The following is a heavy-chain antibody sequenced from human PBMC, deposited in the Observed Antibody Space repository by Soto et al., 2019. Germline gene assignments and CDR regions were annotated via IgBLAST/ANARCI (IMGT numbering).Heavy chain of an antibody. J-gene: IGHJ4*02. CDR1: GRSMSSNY. CDR2: VFYGGT. Sequence: KPSETLSLTCSVSGRSMSSNYWNWIRQSPDKGLEWLCYVFYGGTDYNPSLGGRVSMSVETYKSQFSLKLTSVTVADTAVYYCASYRGALYFESWGPGILVTVSS. D-gene: IGHD3-16*01. CDR3: ASYRGALYFES. V-gene: IGHV4-59*01.